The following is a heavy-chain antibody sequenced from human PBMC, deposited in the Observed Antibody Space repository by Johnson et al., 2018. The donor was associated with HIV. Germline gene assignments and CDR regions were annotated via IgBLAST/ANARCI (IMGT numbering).Heavy chain of an antibody. CDR3: ARDPRGGSIYGPDGFDF. Sequence: VQLVESGGGLVQPGGSLRLSCAASGFTFSSYVMSWVRQAPGKGLEWVSGISWNSGSIGYADSVKGRFTISRDNSKNTLYLQMHSLRIEDTAVYYRARDPRGGSIYGPDGFDFWGQGTMVTVSS. V-gene: IGHV3-23*04. CDR1: GFTFSSYV. CDR2: ISWNSGSI. J-gene: IGHJ3*01. D-gene: IGHD2-2*02.